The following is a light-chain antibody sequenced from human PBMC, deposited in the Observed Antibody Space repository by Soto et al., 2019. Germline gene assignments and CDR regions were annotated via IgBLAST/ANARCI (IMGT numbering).Light chain of an antibody. CDR2: DAS. Sequence: EGVLTQSPATLSLSPGERATLSCRASQSISTYLAWYQQKPGQAPRLLIYDASRRATGIPARFSGSGSGTDFTLTISSQEHAYFAVYYCQQRSKWPPPFGGGTKVQI. V-gene: IGKV3-11*01. J-gene: IGKJ4*01. CDR3: QQRSKWPPP. CDR1: QSISTY.